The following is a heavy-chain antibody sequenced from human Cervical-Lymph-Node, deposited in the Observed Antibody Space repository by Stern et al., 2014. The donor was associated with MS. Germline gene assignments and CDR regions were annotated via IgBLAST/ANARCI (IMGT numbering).Heavy chain of an antibody. J-gene: IGHJ4*02. V-gene: IGHV5-51*01. CDR1: GYNFASYW. CDR2: IYPDDSDA. CDR3: ARKGTYGLDY. D-gene: IGHD3-10*01. Sequence: VQLVQSGAEVKKPGESLKISCKGSGYNFASYWIGWVRQVPGKGLEWMGIIYPDDSDARYTPYFQGQVTMSADKSIGTAYLQWSSLKASDTAFYFCARKGTYGLDYWGQGALVTVSS.